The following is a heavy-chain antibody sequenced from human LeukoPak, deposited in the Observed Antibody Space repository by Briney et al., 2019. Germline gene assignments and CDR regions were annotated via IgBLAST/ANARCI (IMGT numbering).Heavy chain of an antibody. Sequence: PGGSLRLSCAASGFTFSSYAMSWVRQAPGKGLEWVSAISGSGGGTYYADSVKGRFTISRDNSKNTLYLQMNSLRAEDTAVYYCAKDYGVMVRGVIINWGQGTLVTVSS. J-gene: IGHJ4*02. CDR2: ISGSGGGT. CDR1: GFTFSSYA. V-gene: IGHV3-23*01. D-gene: IGHD3-10*01. CDR3: AKDYGVMVRGVIIN.